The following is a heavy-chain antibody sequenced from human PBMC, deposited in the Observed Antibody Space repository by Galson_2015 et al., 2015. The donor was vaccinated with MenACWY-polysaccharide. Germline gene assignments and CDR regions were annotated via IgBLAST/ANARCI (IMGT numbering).Heavy chain of an antibody. CDR3: ARPSSGGSYYND. V-gene: IGHV3-7*01. CDR2: INQGGTEE. D-gene: IGHD2-15*01. J-gene: IGHJ4*02. Sequence: SLRLSCAASGFSFSTYWMSWVRQAPGKGLEWVANINQGGTEERYVDSVKGRFTISSDNAQSSVYLQMNGLRAEDTAVYYCARPSSGGSYYNDWGQGTLVTVSS. CDR1: GFSFSTYW.